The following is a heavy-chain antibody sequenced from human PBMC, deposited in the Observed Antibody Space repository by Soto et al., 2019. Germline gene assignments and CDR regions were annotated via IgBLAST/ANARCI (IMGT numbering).Heavy chain of an antibody. CDR1: GYTFTSYY. CDR3: ARERRGGYYDLWSGYYRGHWYRQDV. Sequence: GASVKVSCKASGYTFTSYYMHWVRQAPGQGLEWMGIINPSGGSTSYAQKFQGRVTMTRDTSTSTVYMELSSLRSEDTAVYYCARERRGGYYDLWSGYYRGHWYRQDVSAQGSTVIGSS. J-gene: IGHJ6*02. V-gene: IGHV1-46*01. D-gene: IGHD3-3*01. CDR2: INPSGGST.